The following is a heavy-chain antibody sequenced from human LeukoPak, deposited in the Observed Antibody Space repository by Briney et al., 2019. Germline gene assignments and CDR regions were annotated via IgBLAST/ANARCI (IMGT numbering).Heavy chain of an antibody. J-gene: IGHJ6*02. CDR1: GFTFSDSY. Sequence: GGSLRRSCAASGFTFSDSYMTWIRQAPGKGLEWVSYISGGSTYTDYADSVKGRFTISRDNAKNSLYLQMKSLRAEDTAVYYCARLLGDYFYYYGLDVWGQGTTVTVSS. D-gene: IGHD3-10*01. CDR2: ISGGSTYT. V-gene: IGHV3-11*03. CDR3: ARLLGDYFYYYGLDV.